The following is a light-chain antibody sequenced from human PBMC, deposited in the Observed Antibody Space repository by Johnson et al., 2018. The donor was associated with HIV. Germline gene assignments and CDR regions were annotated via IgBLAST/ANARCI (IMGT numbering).Light chain of an antibody. CDR1: SSNIGNNY. CDR3: GTWDTSLSAGGV. J-gene: IGLJ1*01. CDR2: ENT. Sequence: QSVLTQPPSVSAASGQKVTISCSGSSSNIGNNYVSWYQQLPGTAPKLLIYENTKRPSGIPDRFSGSKSGTSATLGITGLQTGDEADYYCGTWDTSLSAGGVFGSGTKVTVL. V-gene: IGLV1-51*02.